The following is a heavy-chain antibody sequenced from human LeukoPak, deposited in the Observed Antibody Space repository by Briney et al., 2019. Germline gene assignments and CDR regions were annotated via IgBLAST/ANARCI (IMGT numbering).Heavy chain of an antibody. CDR2: ISSSSSYI. CDR3: ARDPSRNYYDQVTRAFDI. D-gene: IGHD3-22*01. J-gene: IGHJ3*02. Sequence: GGSLRLSCAASGFTFSSYSMNWVRQAPGKGLEWVSSISSSSSYIYYADSVKGRFTISRDNAKNSLYLQMNSLRAEDTAVYYCARDPSRNYYDQVTRAFDIWGQGTMVTVSS. CDR1: GFTFSSYS. V-gene: IGHV3-21*01.